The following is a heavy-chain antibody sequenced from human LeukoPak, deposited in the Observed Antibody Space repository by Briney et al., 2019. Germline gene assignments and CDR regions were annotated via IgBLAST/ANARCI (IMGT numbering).Heavy chain of an antibody. CDR1: GYTFTSYY. V-gene: IGHV1-46*01. CDR3: ARGYYGSGSPYYLDY. Sequence: ASVKVSCKASGYTFTSYYMHWVRQAPGQGLEWMGIINPSGGSTSYAQKFQGRVTMTRDTSTSTVYMDLSSLRSEDTAVYYCARGYYGSGSPYYLDYWGQGTLVTVSS. CDR2: INPSGGST. J-gene: IGHJ4*02. D-gene: IGHD3-10*01.